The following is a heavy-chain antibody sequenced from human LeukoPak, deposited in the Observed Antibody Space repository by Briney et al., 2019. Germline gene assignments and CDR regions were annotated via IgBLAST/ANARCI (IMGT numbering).Heavy chain of an antibody. CDR1: GFTFSSYV. Sequence: GGSLRLSCAASGFTFSSYVMSWVRQAPGKGLEWVSDISGSGHSTYYADSVKGRFTISRDNSKNTLYLQMNSLGAEDTAVYYCARDVMIRGIIGHWGQGTLVTVPS. V-gene: IGHV3-23*01. CDR3: ARDVMIRGIIGH. J-gene: IGHJ4*02. D-gene: IGHD3-10*01. CDR2: ISGSGHST.